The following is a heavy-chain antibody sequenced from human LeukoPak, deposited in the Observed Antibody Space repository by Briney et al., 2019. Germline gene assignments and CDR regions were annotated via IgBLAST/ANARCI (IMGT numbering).Heavy chain of an antibody. CDR2: ITSIAAST. J-gene: IGHJ4*02. Sequence: GGSLRLSCAASGYTFGDYAMSWVRQAPGKGLEWVSSITSIAASTYYADSVKGRFTISKDNSKNTLSLQMNSLRAEDTAVYYCTKAGGSKTYGDYYFDYWGQGTLVTVSS. V-gene: IGHV3-23*01. CDR3: TKAGGSKTYGDYYFDY. D-gene: IGHD4-17*01. CDR1: GYTFGDYA.